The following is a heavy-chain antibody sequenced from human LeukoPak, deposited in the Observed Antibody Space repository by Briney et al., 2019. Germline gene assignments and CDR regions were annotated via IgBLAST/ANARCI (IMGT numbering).Heavy chain of an antibody. J-gene: IGHJ4*02. CDR3: ARVVPASKSPYYFDY. D-gene: IGHD2-2*01. V-gene: IGHV4-30-4*01. CDR2: IYYSGST. Sequence: PSQTLSLTCTVSGGSISSGDYYWSWIRQPPGKGLEWIGYIYYSGSTYYNPSLKSRVTISVDTSKNQFSLKLSSVTAADTAVYYCARVVPASKSPYYFDYWGQGTLVTVSS. CDR1: GGSISSGDYY.